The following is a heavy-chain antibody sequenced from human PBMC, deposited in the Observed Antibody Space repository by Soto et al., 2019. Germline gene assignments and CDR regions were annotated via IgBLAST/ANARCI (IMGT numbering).Heavy chain of an antibody. CDR2: INPSGGST. V-gene: IGHV1-46*01. D-gene: IGHD6-13*01. CDR1: GYTFTSYY. Sequence: QVQLVQSGAEVKKPGASVKVSCKASGYTFTSYYMHWVRQAPGQGLEWMGIINPSGGSTSYAQKFQSRVTMTRDTSTSTVYMELSSLRSEDTAVYYCARDPAAAPQGDWGQGTLVTVSS. CDR3: ARDPAAAPQGD. J-gene: IGHJ4*02.